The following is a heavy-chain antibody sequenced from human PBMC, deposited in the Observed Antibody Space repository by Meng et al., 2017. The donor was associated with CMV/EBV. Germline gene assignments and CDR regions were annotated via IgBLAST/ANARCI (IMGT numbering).Heavy chain of an antibody. CDR2: INHSGST. D-gene: IGHD2-2*01. CDR1: SFSGCY. CDR3: ARGQEVVVVPAARTSWFDP. J-gene: IGHJ5*02. Sequence: SFSGCYWSWIRQPPGKGLEWVGEINHSGSTNYNPSLKSRVAISVDTSKNQFSLKLSSVTAADTAVYYCARGQEVVVVPAARTSWFDPWGQGTLVTVSS. V-gene: IGHV4-34*01.